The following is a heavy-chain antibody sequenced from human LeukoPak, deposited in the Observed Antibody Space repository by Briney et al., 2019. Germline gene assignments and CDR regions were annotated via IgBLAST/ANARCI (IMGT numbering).Heavy chain of an antibody. J-gene: IGHJ4*02. CDR2: IYYTGST. D-gene: IGHD2-8*01. V-gene: IGHV4-59*08. CDR3: ARHIGGVDYY. Sequence: SETLSLTCTVSGDSISSYYWNWIRQPPGKGLEWIGYIYYTGSTNYNPSLKSRVTISVDTSKNQFSLKLSSVTAADTAMYYCARHIGGVDYYWGQGALVTVSS. CDR1: GDSISSYY.